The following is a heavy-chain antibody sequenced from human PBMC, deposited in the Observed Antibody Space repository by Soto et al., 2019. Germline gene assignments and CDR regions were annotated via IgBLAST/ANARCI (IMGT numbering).Heavy chain of an antibody. J-gene: IGHJ3*02. V-gene: IGHV4-61*01. CDR3: ARHRAFDI. CDR1: GGSVSSGSYY. Sequence: SXTLSLICTVSGGSVSSGSYYCSWIRQRPGKGLEWIGYIYYSGSTNYNPSLKSRVTISVDTSKNQFSLKLSSVTAADTAVYYCARHRAFDIWGQGTMVTVSS. CDR2: IYYSGST.